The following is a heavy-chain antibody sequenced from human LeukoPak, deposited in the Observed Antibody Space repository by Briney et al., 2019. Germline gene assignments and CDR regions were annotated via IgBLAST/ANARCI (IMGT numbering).Heavy chain of an antibody. CDR2: ISGSGGST. V-gene: IGHV3-23*01. CDR3: AKLLRSGYYYFDY. Sequence: GGSLRLSCAASGFTFSSYAMSWVRQAPGKGLEWVSAISGSGGSTYYADSVKGRFTISRDNSKNTLYLQMNSLRAEDTAVYYRAKLLRSGYYYFDYWGQGTLVTVSS. J-gene: IGHJ4*02. CDR1: GFTFSSYA. D-gene: IGHD3-3*01.